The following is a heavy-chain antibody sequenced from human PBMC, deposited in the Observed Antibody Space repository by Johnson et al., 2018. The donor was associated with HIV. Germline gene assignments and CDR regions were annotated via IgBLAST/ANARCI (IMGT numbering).Heavy chain of an antibody. J-gene: IGHJ3*02. CDR3: AKVMSTIWDDSVDI. Sequence: VQLVESGGGVVQPGGSLRLSCVASGLIFNNAWMSWVRQALGKGLEWVSGISGSGGSTYYAGSVKGRFTISRDNSKNTVYLQMNSLRAEDTAVYYCAKVMSTIWDDSVDIWGQGTMVTVSS. D-gene: IGHD3-16*01. V-gene: IGHV3-23*04. CDR1: GLIFNNAW. CDR2: ISGSGGST.